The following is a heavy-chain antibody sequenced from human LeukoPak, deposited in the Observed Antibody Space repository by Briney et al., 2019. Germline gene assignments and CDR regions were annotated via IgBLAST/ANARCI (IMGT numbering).Heavy chain of an antibody. V-gene: IGHV4-59*01. J-gene: IGHJ4*02. CDR1: GGSISTYY. CDR2: FYYSGST. Sequence: KPSETLSLTCIVSGGSISTYYWSWIRQPPGKGLEWIGYFYYSGSTNYNPSLKSRVTISVDTSKNQFSLKLSSVTAADTALYYCARVMSGYSYGYPDFWGQGTLVTVSS. D-gene: IGHD5-18*01. CDR3: ARVMSGYSYGYPDF.